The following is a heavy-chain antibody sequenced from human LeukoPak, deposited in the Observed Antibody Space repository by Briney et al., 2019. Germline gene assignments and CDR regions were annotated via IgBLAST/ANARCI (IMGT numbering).Heavy chain of an antibody. V-gene: IGHV1-2*02. CDR2: INPNSGGT. Sequence: ASVKVSCEASRYTFTGYYMHWVRQAPGQGLEWMGWINPNSGGTNYAQKFQGRVTMTRDTSISTAYMELSRLRSDDTAVYYCAREIGLYSSDYWGQGTLVTVSS. J-gene: IGHJ4*02. CDR3: AREIGLYSSDY. CDR1: RYTFTGYY. D-gene: IGHD3-22*01.